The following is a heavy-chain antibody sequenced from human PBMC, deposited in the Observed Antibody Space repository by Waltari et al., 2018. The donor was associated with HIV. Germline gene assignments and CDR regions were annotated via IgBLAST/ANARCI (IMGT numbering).Heavy chain of an antibody. D-gene: IGHD4-17*01. CDR3: SSLTTRGDFLDL. J-gene: IGHJ4*02. Sequence: EAQLVESGGGLVQPGGSLGPSCVRSGISFRTCWMHWVRQPPGKGLEWVSVIKFRGSDTIYADAVRGRFTISRDNARNTVYLQMTNLRAEDTAVYYCSSLTTRGDFLDLWGQGTLVTVSS. CDR1: GISFRTCW. CDR2: IKFRGSDT. V-gene: IGHV3-74*01.